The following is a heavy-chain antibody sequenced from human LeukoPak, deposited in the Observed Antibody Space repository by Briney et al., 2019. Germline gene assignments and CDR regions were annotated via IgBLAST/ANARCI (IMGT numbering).Heavy chain of an antibody. Sequence: SETPSLTCTVSGYSISSGYYWGWVRQPPGKGLQWIGSIFRSWTTYYSPTLRRRLSLSLDTSKNQFSLKLTSVTATDTAVYYCVRGRGGLGIYQFEFWGQGALVIVPS. D-gene: IGHD3/OR15-3a*01. CDR2: IFRSWTT. J-gene: IGHJ4*02. CDR3: VRGRGGLGIYQFEF. V-gene: IGHV4-38-2*02. CDR1: GYSISSGYY.